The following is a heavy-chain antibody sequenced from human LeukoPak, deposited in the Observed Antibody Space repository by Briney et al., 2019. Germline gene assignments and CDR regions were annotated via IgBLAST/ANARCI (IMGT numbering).Heavy chain of an antibody. CDR2: IYYSGST. CDR1: GGSISSYY. V-gene: IGHV4-39*01. D-gene: IGHD2-2*01. Sequence: SETLSLTCSVSGGSISSYYWGWIRQPPGKGLEWIGSIYYSGSTYYNPSLKSRVTISVDTSKNQFSLKLSSVTAADTAVYYCARRSLVVPAAMRGWGQGTLVTVSS. CDR3: ARRSLVVPAAMRG. J-gene: IGHJ1*01.